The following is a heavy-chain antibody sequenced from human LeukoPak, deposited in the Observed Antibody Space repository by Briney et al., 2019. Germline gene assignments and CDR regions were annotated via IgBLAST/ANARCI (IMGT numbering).Heavy chain of an antibody. CDR3: AKYGDYHGRVRAFDI. V-gene: IGHV4-59*12. D-gene: IGHD4-17*01. J-gene: IGHJ3*02. CDR1: GGSISSYY. Sequence: SEALSLTCTVSGGSISSYYWSWIRQPPGKGLEWIGYIYYSGSTNYNPSLKSRVTISVDTSKNQFSLKLSSVTAADTAVYYCAKYGDYHGRVRAFDIWGQGTMVTVSS. CDR2: IYYSGST.